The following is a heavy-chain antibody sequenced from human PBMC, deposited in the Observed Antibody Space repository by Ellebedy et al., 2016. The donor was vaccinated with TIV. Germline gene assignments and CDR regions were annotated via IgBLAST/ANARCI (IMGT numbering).Heavy chain of an antibody. D-gene: IGHD2-2*01. J-gene: IGHJ4*02. CDR2: IKQDGRDK. CDR3: ARGSGYCSSTSCSGGSD. V-gene: IGHV3-7*03. CDR1: GLTFSSYW. Sequence: GESLKISCVDSGLTFSSYWMSWVRQAPGRGLEWLANIKQDGRDKNYVDSVKGRFTISRDNAKKSLYLQMDSLRAEDTAVYYCARGSGYCSSTSCSGGSDWGQGTPVTVSS.